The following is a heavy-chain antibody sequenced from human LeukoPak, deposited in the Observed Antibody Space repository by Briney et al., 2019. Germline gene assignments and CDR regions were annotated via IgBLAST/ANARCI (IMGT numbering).Heavy chain of an antibody. CDR3: TSWGDTTAEYFQR. CDR2: INPDGRET. CDR1: GFTFNRCW. V-gene: IGHV3-7*01. J-gene: IGHJ1*01. Sequence: PGGSLRLSCVVSGFTFNRCWMNWVRQAPGKGLEWVAHINPDGRETYYVDSGEGCFIFSNDNAENSMYLQMNSLRVEDTAVYYCTSWGDTTAEYFQRWGQGTLVTVSS. D-gene: IGHD2-21*02.